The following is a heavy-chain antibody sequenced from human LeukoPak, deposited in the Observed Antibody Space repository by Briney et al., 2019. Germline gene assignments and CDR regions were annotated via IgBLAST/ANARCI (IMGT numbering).Heavy chain of an antibody. V-gene: IGHV4-59*08. CDR2: IYYSGST. Sequence: PSETLSLTCTVSGGSISSYYWSWIRQPPGKGLEGIGDIYYSGSTNYNPSLTSRVTISVATSKNQFSLKPSSVTAADTAVYYCASSGDPSTFDYWGQGTLVTVSS. D-gene: IGHD3-10*01. CDR1: GGSISSYY. CDR3: ASSGDPSTFDY. J-gene: IGHJ4*02.